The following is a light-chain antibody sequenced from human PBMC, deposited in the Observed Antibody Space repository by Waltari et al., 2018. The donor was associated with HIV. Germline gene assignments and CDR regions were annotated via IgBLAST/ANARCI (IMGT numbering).Light chain of an antibody. CDR2: DVS. J-gene: IGLJ2*01. V-gene: IGLV2-14*01. Sequence: QSALTQPASVSGSPGQSLTIPCTGTSSDVGGYNHVSWYQQHPGKAPKLMIFDVSNRPSGVSNRFSGSKSGNTASLTISGLQAEDEADYYCSSYTSSSTVVFGGGTKVTVL. CDR1: SSDVGGYNH. CDR3: SSYTSSSTVV.